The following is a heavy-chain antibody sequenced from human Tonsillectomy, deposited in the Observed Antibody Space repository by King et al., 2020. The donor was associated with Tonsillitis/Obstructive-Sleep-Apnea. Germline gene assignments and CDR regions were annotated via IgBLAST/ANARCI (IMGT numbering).Heavy chain of an antibody. Sequence: VQLVESGGGLVQPGGSLRLSCAASGFTFSSYWMHWVRQAPGEGLVWVSRINSDGSNITYADSVKGRFTISRDNAKNTLYLQMNSLRADDTAVYYCARDKEYSRGNNFDCWGQGTLVTVSS. CDR1: GFTFSSYW. CDR3: ARDKEYSRGNNFDC. D-gene: IGHD6-6*01. CDR2: INSDGSNI. V-gene: IGHV3-74*01. J-gene: IGHJ4*02.